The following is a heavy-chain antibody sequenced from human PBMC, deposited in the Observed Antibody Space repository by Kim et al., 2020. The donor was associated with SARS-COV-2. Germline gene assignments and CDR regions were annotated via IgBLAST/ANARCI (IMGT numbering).Heavy chain of an antibody. D-gene: IGHD6-13*01. CDR3: ARGKGPGIAAAGKTSWAWVYYDYGMDV. Sequence: SVKVSCKASGGTFSSYAISWVRQAPGQGLEWMGGIIPIFGTANYAQKFQGRVTITADESTSTAYMELSSLRSEDTAVYYCARGKGPGIAAAGKTSWAWVYYDYGMDVWGQGTTVTVSS. CDR1: GGTFSSYA. J-gene: IGHJ6*02. V-gene: IGHV1-69*13. CDR2: IIPIFGTA.